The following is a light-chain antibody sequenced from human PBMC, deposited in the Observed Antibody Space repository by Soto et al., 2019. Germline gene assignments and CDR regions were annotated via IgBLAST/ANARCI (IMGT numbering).Light chain of an antibody. CDR2: EVN. CDR3: SSYAGSNILV. CDR1: SSDVGGYNY. J-gene: IGLJ2*01. Sequence: QSALTQPPSASGSPGQSVTISCTGTSSDVGGYNYVSWYQHHPGKAPKLMIYEVNKRPSGVPDRFSGSKSGITASLNVSGLHAEDDADYYCSSYAGSNILVCGGAAKLTVL. V-gene: IGLV2-8*01.